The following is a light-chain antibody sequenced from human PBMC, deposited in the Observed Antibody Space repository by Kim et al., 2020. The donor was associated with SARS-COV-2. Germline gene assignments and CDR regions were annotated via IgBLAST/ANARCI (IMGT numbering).Light chain of an antibody. CDR2: KDS. V-gene: IGLV3-25*03. J-gene: IGLJ2*01. Sequence: PGKTARITCSGNALRKQYAYWYQQKPGQAPVLVIYKDSERPSGIPERFSGSSSGNTVTLTISGVEAGDEADYYCKSSDSSGNYVVFGGGTQLTVL. CDR3: KSSDSSGNYVV. CDR1: ALRKQY.